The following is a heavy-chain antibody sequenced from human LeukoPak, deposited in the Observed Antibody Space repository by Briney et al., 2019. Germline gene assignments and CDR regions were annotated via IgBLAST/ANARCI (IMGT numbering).Heavy chain of an antibody. J-gene: IGHJ4*02. CDR3: AKDFGVVVTAIPSY. Sequence: GRSLRPSCAASGFTLSNHAIIWVRQAPQKGLEWVSAISGRGGSTYYADSVKGRFTISRDNSKTTLSLQMNSLRSEDTAVYYCAKDFGVVVTAIPSYWGQGTLVTVSS. V-gene: IGHV3-23*01. CDR2: ISGRGGST. D-gene: IGHD2-21*02. CDR1: GFTLSNHA.